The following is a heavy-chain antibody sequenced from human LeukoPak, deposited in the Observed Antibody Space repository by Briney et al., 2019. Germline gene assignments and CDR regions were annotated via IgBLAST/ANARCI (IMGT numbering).Heavy chain of an antibody. CDR2: ITTSSTYI. Sequence: GGSLRLSCAASGFSFSTYNMNWVRQAPGEGLEWASSITTSSTYIYYADSVKGRFTISRDNAKNSLYLQMNSLRAEDTAVYYCARDWRDSSGKFPNDAFDIWGQGTMVTVSS. CDR3: ARDWRDSSGKFPNDAFDI. D-gene: IGHD3-22*01. CDR1: GFSFSTYN. J-gene: IGHJ3*02. V-gene: IGHV3-21*06.